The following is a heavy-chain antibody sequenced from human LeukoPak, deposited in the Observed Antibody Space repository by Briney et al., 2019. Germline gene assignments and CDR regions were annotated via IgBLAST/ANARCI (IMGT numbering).Heavy chain of an antibody. D-gene: IGHD2-15*01. J-gene: IGHJ4*02. CDR3: ARHSRGSPIDD. V-gene: IGHV3-7*01. CDR2: IRQGGSDK. Sequence: GVSLTLSCAASGFTFNSYWMRWLRQAPEKGPEWLANIRQGGSDKQYVDSVRGRFTISRDNAKNSLYLQMNSLSAEDTGVYYCARHSRGSPIDDWGQGTLVTVSS. CDR1: GFTFNSYW.